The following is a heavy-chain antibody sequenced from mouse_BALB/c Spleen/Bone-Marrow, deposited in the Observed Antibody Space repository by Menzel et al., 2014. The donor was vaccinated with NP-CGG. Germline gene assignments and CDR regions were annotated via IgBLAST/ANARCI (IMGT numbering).Heavy chain of an antibody. CDR2: INPYNGDT. V-gene: IGHV1-20*02. CDR3: AREGHYYGSSYGNAMDY. Sequence: VQLKQSGPELVKPGASVKISCKASGYSFTGYFMNWVMQSHGRSLEWIGRINPYNGDTFYNQKFKGKATLTVDKSSSTAHMGLRSLASEDSAVYYCAREGHYYGSSYGNAMDYWGQGTSVTVSS. J-gene: IGHJ4*01. CDR1: GYSFTGYF. D-gene: IGHD1-1*01.